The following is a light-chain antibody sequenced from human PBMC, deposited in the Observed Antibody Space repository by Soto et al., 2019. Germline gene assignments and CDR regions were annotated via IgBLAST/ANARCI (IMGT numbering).Light chain of an antibody. CDR2: EVS. CDR1: SSDLGTYHF. J-gene: IGLJ1*01. CDR3: SSYTTSSTRV. V-gene: IGLV2-14*01. Sequence: QSALTQPASVSGSPGPSITISCTGTSSDLGTYHFVSWYQQHPDKAPKLMIYEVSNRPSGVSNRFSGSKSGNTASLTISGLQAEDEADYYCSSYTTSSTRVFGTGTKLTVL.